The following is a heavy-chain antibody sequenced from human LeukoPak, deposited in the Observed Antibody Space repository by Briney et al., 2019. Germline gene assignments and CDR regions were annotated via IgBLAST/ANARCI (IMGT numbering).Heavy chain of an antibody. CDR1: GFMFNTYW. V-gene: IGHV3-7*05. CDR3: VRGSSGTAVRGISWAWFDP. Sequence: GGSLRLSCAASGFMFNTYWMTWVRQAPGRGLEWVANINQDGSQKYSVDSVKGRFTISRDNAKSSLYLQMNTLRAEDTAVYYCVRGSSGTAVRGISWAWFDPWGQGTLVTVSS. J-gene: IGHJ5*02. D-gene: IGHD3-10*01. CDR2: INQDGSQK.